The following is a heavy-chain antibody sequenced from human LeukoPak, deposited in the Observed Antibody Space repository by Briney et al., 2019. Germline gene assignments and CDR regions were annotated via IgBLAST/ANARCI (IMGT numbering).Heavy chain of an antibody. CDR1: GFTFSTYA. CDR3: ARDFHPNPY. CDR2: ISGNGAGI. V-gene: IGHV3-21*01. D-gene: IGHD2/OR15-2a*01. J-gene: IGHJ4*02. Sequence: PGGSLRPSCAASGFTFSTYAMSWVRQAPGKGLEWVSSISGNGAGIYYADSVKGRFTISRDNAKNSLYLQMNSLRAEDTAVYYCARDFHPNPYWGQGTLVTVSS.